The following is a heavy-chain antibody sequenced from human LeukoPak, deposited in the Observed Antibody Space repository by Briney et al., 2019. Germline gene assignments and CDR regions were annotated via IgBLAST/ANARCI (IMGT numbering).Heavy chain of an antibody. CDR2: INPSGGST. J-gene: IGHJ5*02. V-gene: IGHV1-46*01. D-gene: IGHD3-22*01. Sequence: ASVKVSCKASGYTFTSYYMHWVRQAPGQGLEWMGIINPSGGSTNYAQKFQGRVTMTRDTSTSTVYMELSRLRSEDTAVYYCARVRKRITMIVVTKAEGWFDPWGQGTLVTVSS. CDR1: GYTFTSYY. CDR3: ARVRKRITMIVVTKAEGWFDP.